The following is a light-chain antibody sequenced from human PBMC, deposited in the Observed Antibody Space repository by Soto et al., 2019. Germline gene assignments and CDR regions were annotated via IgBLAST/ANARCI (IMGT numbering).Light chain of an antibody. J-gene: IGKJ4*01. Sequence: EVVMRQSPATLSFSPGEGATLSCRASQGIGETLAWYQHKPGQTPTLLIYDTSTRATGVPTRFSGSRSGAEVTITINSLKSEDGAVYYCQPCNNWPLTFGGGTKVDIK. CDR3: QPCNNWPLT. CDR1: QGIGET. CDR2: DTS. V-gene: IGKV3-15*01.